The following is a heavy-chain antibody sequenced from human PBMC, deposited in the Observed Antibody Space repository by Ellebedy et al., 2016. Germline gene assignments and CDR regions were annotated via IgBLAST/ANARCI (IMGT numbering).Heavy chain of an antibody. CDR3: AREGVVPAANWYYYYGMDV. Sequence: GGSLRLSCAASGFTFSSYAMHWVRQAPGKGLEYVSAISSNGGSTYYANSVKGRFTISRDNSKNTLYLQMGSLRAEDMAVYYCAREGVVPAANWYYYYGMDVWGQGTTVTVSS. CDR1: GFTFSSYA. V-gene: IGHV3-64*01. D-gene: IGHD2-2*01. CDR2: ISSNGGST. J-gene: IGHJ6*02.